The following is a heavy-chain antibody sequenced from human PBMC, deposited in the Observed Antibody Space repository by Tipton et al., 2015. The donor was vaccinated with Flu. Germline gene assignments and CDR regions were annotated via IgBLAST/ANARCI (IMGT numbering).Heavy chain of an antibody. CDR2: IDTGGST. CDR3: ARSRVFDI. Sequence: TLSLTCTVSGASISSYYWSWIRQPAGKGLEWIGRIDTGGSTYYNPSLKSRVTISVDTSKNQFSLRLRSVTAADTAVYYCARSRVFDIWGQGTMLTVSS. V-gene: IGHV4-4*07. CDR1: GASISSYY. J-gene: IGHJ3*02.